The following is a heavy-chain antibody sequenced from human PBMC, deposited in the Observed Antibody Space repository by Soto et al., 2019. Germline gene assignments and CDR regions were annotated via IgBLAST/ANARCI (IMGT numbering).Heavy chain of an antibody. V-gene: IGHV1-46*01. Sequence: QVQLVQSGAEVKKPGASVKVSCQASGFDFTDHYIHWVRQAPGQGLVWMGIISPDGGSTRYSQKFQARITMNRDRAPSTVYRELSSLRSEDTAIYDCARAPRGGVIIVIAWAQIAYWGQGTLVTVSS. J-gene: IGHJ4*02. CDR3: ARAPRGGVIIVIAWAQIAY. D-gene: IGHD3-10*01. CDR2: ISPDGGST. CDR1: GFDFTDHY.